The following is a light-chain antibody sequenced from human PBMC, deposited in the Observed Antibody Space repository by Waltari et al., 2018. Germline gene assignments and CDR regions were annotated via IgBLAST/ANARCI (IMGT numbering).Light chain of an antibody. Sequence: EIVMTQSPATLSVSPGERATLSCRARQTIRDNLAWYQQKPGQAPRLLIYGASIRATSIPAGFTGSGSGTEFTLTISSLQSEDFAVYYCQQYNNWPLTFGGGTKVEIK. CDR2: GAS. CDR1: QTIRDN. V-gene: IGKV3-15*01. J-gene: IGKJ4*01. CDR3: QQYNNWPLT.